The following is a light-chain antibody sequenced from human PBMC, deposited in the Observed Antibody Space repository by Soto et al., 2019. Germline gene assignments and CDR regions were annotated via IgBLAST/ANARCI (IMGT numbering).Light chain of an antibody. CDR3: QQANSFPLT. Sequence: DIQMTQSPSSVSASVGDRVTITCRASQDISSWLAWYQQKPGKAPKLLIYAASSLQSGVPSTFSGSGSGTXXXXTXXXLQPEDFXXYYCQQANSFPLTFGGGTKVEIK. V-gene: IGKV1-12*01. CDR1: QDISSW. J-gene: IGKJ4*01. CDR2: AAS.